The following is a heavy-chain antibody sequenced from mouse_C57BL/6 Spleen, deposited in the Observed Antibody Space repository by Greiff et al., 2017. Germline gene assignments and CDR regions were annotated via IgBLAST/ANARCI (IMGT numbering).Heavy chain of an antibody. Sequence: VQLQQSGPELVKPGASVKISCKASGYTFTDYYMNWVKQSHGKSLEWIGDINPNNGGTSYNQKFKGKATLTLGKSSSTAYMELRSLTSEDSAVYYCARFDYDVGGYYYAMDYWGQGTSVTVSS. V-gene: IGHV1-26*01. D-gene: IGHD2-4*01. J-gene: IGHJ4*01. CDR2: INPNNGGT. CDR1: GYTFTDYY. CDR3: ARFDYDVGGYYYAMDY.